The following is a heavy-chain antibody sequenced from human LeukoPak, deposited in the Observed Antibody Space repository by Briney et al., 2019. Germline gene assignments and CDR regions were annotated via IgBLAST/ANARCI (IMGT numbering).Heavy chain of an antibody. V-gene: IGHV3-21*01. CDR3: ARGHTAVTRHFDF. D-gene: IGHD4-17*01. CDR2: ISSSSSYI. CDR1: GFTFSSYS. Sequence: GGSLRLSCAAPGFTFSSYSMNWVRQAPGKGLEWVSSISSSSSYIYYADSVRDRFTISRDNAKNSLYLQMNSLRAEDTAVYYCARGHTAVTRHFDFWGQGTLVTVSS. J-gene: IGHJ4*02.